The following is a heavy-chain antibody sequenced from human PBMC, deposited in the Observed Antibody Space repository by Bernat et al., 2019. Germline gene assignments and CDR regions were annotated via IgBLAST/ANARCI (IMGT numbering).Heavy chain of an antibody. D-gene: IGHD2-15*01. Sequence: QVQLVQSGAEVKKPGASVKVSCKASGYTFTNYAIHWVRQAPGQRLEWMGWINAGDGNMKYSQKFQGRVTITWDRSAGTAYMGLSSQTSEGTAIYFCARGWAVGVSDTYFDYWGQGTVVNVSS. J-gene: IGHJ4*02. V-gene: IGHV1-3*01. CDR2: INAGDGNM. CDR3: ARGWAVGVSDTYFDY. CDR1: GYTFTNYA.